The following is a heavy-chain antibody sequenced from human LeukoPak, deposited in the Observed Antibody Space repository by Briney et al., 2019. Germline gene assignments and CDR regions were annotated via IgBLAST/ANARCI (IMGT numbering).Heavy chain of an antibody. J-gene: IGHJ4*02. CDR3: AGKRGIRGVIDY. CDR1: GGSIGSGGYY. V-gene: IGHV4-31*03. D-gene: IGHD3-10*01. CDR2: IYYSGST. Sequence: PSETLSLTCTVSGGSIGSGGYYWSWIRQHPGKGLEWIGYIYYSGSTYYNPSLKSRVTISVDTSKNQFSLKLSSVTAADTAVYYCAGKRGIRGVIDYWGQGTLVTVSS.